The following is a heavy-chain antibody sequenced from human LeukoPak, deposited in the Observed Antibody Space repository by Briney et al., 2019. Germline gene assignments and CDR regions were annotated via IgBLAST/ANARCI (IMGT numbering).Heavy chain of an antibody. CDR2: MNPNSGNA. V-gene: IGHV1-8*01. CDR3: ARGAWYSSGYTALHYFDY. Sequence: ASVKVSCKASGYTFTSYDINWVRQATGQGLEWMGWMNPNSGNAGYSQKFQDRVTMTRSTSTSTAYIELSSLRSEDTAVYYCARGAWYSSGYTALHYFDYWGQGTLVTVSS. J-gene: IGHJ4*02. CDR1: GYTFTSYD. D-gene: IGHD6-19*01.